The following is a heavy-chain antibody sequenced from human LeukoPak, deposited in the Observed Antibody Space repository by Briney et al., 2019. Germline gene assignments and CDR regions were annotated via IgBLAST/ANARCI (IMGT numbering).Heavy chain of an antibody. CDR1: GFTFSNYA. D-gene: IGHD3-10*01. V-gene: IGHV3-23*01. CDR2: ITGSGST. J-gene: IGHJ4*02. Sequence: GGSLRLPCAASGFTFSNYAMSWVRQAPGKGLEWVSVITGSGSTYYAQSVTGRFTISRDNSKNTLYLQMNRLRAEDTALYHCAKDRRYYYGSGSSYDFWGQGSLVTVSS. CDR3: AKDRRYYYGSGSSYDF.